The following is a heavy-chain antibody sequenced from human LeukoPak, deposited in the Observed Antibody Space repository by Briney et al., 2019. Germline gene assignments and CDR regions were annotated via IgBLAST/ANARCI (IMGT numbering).Heavy chain of an antibody. CDR3: AKSPTVTINLDY. CDR1: GFTFSSYA. J-gene: IGHJ4*02. V-gene: IGHV3-23*01. CDR2: ISGSGGST. Sequence: GGSLRLSCAASGFTFSSYAMSWVRQAPGKGLEWVSAISGSGGSTYYADSVKGRFTISRDNSKNTLYLRMNSLRAEDTAVYYCAKSPTVTINLDYWGQGTLVTVSS. D-gene: IGHD4-17*01.